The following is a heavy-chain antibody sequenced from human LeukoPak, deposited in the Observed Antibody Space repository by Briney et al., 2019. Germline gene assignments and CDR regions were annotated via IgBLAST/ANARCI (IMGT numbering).Heavy chain of an antibody. J-gene: IGHJ5*02. V-gene: IGHV3-23*01. CDR1: GFTFSSYA. CDR2: ISGSGGST. CDR3: AKDVVVVPAARYNWFDP. D-gene: IGHD2-2*01. Sequence: AGGSLRLSCAASGFTFSSYAMSWVRQAPGKGLEWVSAISGSGGSTYYADSVKGGFTISRDNSKNTLYLQMNSLRAEDTAVYYCAKDVVVVPAARYNWFDPWGQGTLVTVSS.